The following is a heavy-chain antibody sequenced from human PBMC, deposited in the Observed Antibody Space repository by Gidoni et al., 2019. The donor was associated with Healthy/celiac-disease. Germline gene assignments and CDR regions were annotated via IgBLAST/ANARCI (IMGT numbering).Heavy chain of an antibody. Sequence: QVQLQESGPGLVKPSQTLSLTCTVSGGSISSGGSYWSWIRQHPGKGLEWIGYIYYSGSTYYNPSLKSRVTISVDTSKNQFSLKLSSVTAADTAVYYCARAPGSWGSYRYTASDAFDIWGQGTMVTVSS. CDR2: IYYSGST. CDR3: ARAPGSWGSYRYTASDAFDI. V-gene: IGHV4-31*03. D-gene: IGHD3-16*02. J-gene: IGHJ3*02. CDR1: GGSISSGGSY.